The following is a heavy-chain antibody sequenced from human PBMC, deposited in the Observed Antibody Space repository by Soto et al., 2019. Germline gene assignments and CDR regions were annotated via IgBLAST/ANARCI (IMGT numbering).Heavy chain of an antibody. J-gene: IGHJ6*02. CDR2: MNPNSGDT. Sequence: QVQLVQSGAEVKKPGASVKVSCKTSGYTFSTYDINWVRQAPGQGLEWMGWMNPNSGDTGYAQKFLGRLTMTRDSSIRTVYMELSSLSSEDTAVYYCARVNYYGSGSYQDFFYSYALDVWGQGTTVTVSS. CDR3: ARVNYYGSGSYQDFFYSYALDV. V-gene: IGHV1-8*01. CDR1: GYTFSTYD. D-gene: IGHD3-10*01.